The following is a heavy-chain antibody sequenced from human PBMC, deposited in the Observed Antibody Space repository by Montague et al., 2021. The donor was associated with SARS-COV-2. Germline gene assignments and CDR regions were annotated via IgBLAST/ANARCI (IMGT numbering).Heavy chain of an antibody. CDR1: GFTFSSYD. D-gene: IGHD5-12*01. V-gene: IGHV3-13*01. CDR3: LREPRYRGNDFYGMDV. J-gene: IGHJ6*02. CDR2: INIFGDT. Sequence: SLRLSCAASGFTFSSYDMHWVRQVTGEGLEWVSAINIFGDTYYSSSVKGRFTISRENAKNSLYLQMNSLRAADTAVYYCLREPRYRGNDFYGMDVWGQGTTVTVSS.